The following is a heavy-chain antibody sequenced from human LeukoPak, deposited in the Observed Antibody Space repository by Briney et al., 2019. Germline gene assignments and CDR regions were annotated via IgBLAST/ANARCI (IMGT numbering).Heavy chain of an antibody. Sequence: ASVKVSCKASGYTFTGCYMHWVRQAPGQGLGWMGWINPNSGGTNYAQKFQGRVTMTRDTSISTAYMELSRLGSDDTAVYYRASSWALFDAFDIWGQGTMVTVSS. CDR1: GYTFTGCY. D-gene: IGHD6-13*01. J-gene: IGHJ3*02. V-gene: IGHV1-2*02. CDR3: ASSWALFDAFDI. CDR2: INPNSGGT.